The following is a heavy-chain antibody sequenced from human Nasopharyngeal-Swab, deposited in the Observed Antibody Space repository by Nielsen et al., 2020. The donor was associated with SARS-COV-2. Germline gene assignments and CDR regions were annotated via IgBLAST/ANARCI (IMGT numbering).Heavy chain of an antibody. CDR1: GFSFSSYG. V-gene: IGHV3-30*18. J-gene: IGHJ3*02. CDR2: ISYEGSKK. CDR3: AKANVLFWFGKFKSDGFDI. Sequence: GESLKISCTASGFSFSSYGMHWVRQAPGKGLEWVAVISYEGSKKFYAESVEGRFTTSRDYSKSTLYLQMDSLRTEDTAMYYCAKANVLFWFGKFKSDGFDIWGQGTMVAVSS. D-gene: IGHD3-10*01.